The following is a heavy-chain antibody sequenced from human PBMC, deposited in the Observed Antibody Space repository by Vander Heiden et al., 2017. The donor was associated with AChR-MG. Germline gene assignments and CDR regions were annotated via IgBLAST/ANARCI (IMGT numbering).Heavy chain of an antibody. CDR1: GFTFSSYG. Sequence: QVQLVESGGGVVQPGRSLRLSCAASGFTFSSYGRDWVRQAPGKGLEWVAVIAYDGSNKYYADSVKGRFTISRDNSKNTLYLQMNSLRAEDTAVYYCAKGGKYGDFVRYFDYWGQGTLVTVSS. CDR3: AKGGKYGDFVRYFDY. CDR2: IAYDGSNK. J-gene: IGHJ4*02. D-gene: IGHD4-17*01. V-gene: IGHV3-30*18.